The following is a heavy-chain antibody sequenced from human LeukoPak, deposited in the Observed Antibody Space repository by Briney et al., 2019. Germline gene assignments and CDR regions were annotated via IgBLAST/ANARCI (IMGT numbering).Heavy chain of an antibody. D-gene: IGHD2-2*01. J-gene: IGHJ4*02. CDR1: GFTFSSYA. CDR2: ISGSGGST. Sequence: GGSLRLSCAASGFTFSSYAMSWVRQAPGKGLEWVSAISGSGGSTYYADSVKGRFTISRDNSKNTLHLQMNSLRAEDTAVYYCAKSGDLVVVPAAIHFDYWGQGTLVTVSS. V-gene: IGHV3-23*01. CDR3: AKSGDLVVVPAAIHFDY.